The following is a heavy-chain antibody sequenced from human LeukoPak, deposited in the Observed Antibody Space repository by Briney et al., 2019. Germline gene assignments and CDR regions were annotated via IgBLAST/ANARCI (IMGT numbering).Heavy chain of an antibody. V-gene: IGHV1-46*01. Sequence: ASVKVSCKASGYTFTSYYMHWVRQAPGQGLEWMGIINPSGGSTSYAQKFQGRVTMTRDTSTSTVYMELSSLRSEDTAVYYCARGLNTAMGYSVAHWDYWGQGTLVTVSS. CDR1: GYTFTSYY. CDR3: ARGLNTAMGYSVAHWDY. D-gene: IGHD5-18*01. J-gene: IGHJ4*02. CDR2: INPSGGST.